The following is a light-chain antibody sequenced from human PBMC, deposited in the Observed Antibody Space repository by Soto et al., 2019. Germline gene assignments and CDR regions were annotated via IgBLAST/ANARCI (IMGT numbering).Light chain of an antibody. J-gene: IGLJ2*01. CDR1: NSNIGARYN. CDR3: QSYDSTLGGVL. V-gene: IGLV1-40*01. CDR2: DDS. Sequence: QLVLTQPPSVSGAPGQRVTISCSGTNSNIGARYNVHWYQQLPGTAPKLLINDDSNRPSGVPDRFSGSKSGTSASLAINGLQAEDEADYYCQSYDSTLGGVLFGGGTKVTVL.